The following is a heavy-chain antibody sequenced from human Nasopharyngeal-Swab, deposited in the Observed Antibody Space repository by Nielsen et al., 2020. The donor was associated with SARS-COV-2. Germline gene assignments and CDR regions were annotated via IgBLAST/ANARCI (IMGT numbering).Heavy chain of an antibody. Sequence: GESLKISCKASGYTFTSYAMNWVRQAPGQGLEWMGWINTNTGNPTYAQGFTGRFVFSLDTSVSTAYLQISSLKAEDTAVYYCARREAPYYYGMDVWGQGTTVTVSS. V-gene: IGHV7-4-1*02. J-gene: IGHJ6*02. CDR2: INTNTGNP. CDR3: ARREAPYYYGMDV. D-gene: IGHD1-26*01. CDR1: GYTFTSYA.